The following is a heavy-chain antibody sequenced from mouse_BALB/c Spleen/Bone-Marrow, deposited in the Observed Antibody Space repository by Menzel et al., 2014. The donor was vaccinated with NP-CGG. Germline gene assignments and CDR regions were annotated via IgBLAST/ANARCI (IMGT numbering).Heavy chain of an antibody. CDR2: IWGGGST. D-gene: IGHD1-1*01. Sequence: VKLVESGPGLVSPSQSLSITCTVSGFSLSRYSLHWVRPPPGKGLEWLGMIWGGGSTDYNSALKSRLSISKDNSKSQVFLKMNSLQTDDTAMYYCARVVATDWYFDVWGAGTTVTVSS. CDR1: GFSLSRYS. CDR3: ARVVATDWYFDV. J-gene: IGHJ1*01. V-gene: IGHV2-6-4*01.